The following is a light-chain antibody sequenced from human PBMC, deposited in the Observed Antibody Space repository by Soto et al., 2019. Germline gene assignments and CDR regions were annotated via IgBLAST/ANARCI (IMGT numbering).Light chain of an antibody. J-gene: IGKJ1*01. Sequence: EIVMTQSPGTLSVSPGERATLSCRASQGVSGNLAWYQQKPGQAPRLLIYGASTRATGIPARFSGSGSGTEFTLPISSLQSEDFAVYYCQQYNIWTPWTFVQGTTVDIK. V-gene: IGKV3-15*01. CDR3: QQYNIWTPWT. CDR2: GAS. CDR1: QGVSGN.